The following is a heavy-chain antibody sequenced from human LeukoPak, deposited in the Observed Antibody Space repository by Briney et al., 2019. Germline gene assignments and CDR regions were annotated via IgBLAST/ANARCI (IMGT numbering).Heavy chain of an antibody. J-gene: IGHJ4*02. Sequence: SETLSLTCSVSGSSISTEYYWAWIRQAPGKELEWSASMHHRGITLYNPSLQSRVTISLDTSNNQFSLKLCSVTAADTAIYYCARDPGNNSGWDFDFWGQGILVTVSS. V-gene: IGHV4-38-2*02. CDR3: ARDPGNNSGWDFDF. CDR1: GSSISTEYY. CDR2: MHHRGIT. D-gene: IGHD6-19*01.